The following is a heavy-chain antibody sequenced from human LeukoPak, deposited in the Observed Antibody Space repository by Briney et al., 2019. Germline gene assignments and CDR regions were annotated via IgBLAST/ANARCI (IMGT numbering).Heavy chain of an antibody. D-gene: IGHD6-13*01. J-gene: IGHJ4*02. V-gene: IGHV3-23*01. CDR3: ATSFGPVIATAGTGAD. CDR1: GFTFRSYA. Sequence: GGSLRLSCAASGFTFRSYAMNWVRQAPGKGLEWVSVISGSGSSTYYADSVKGRFTISRDNSKNTLYLQMNSLRAEDTAVYYCATSFGPVIATAGTGADWGQGTLVTVSS. CDR2: ISGSGSST.